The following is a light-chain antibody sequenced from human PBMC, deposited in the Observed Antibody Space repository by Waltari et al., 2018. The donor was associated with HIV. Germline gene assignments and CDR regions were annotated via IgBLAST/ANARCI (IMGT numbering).Light chain of an antibody. J-gene: IGLJ2*01. CDR2: DVS. Sequence: QSALTQPRSVSGSPGQSVTISCTGSSSDVGKFDYVSWYQYHPAKAHKDIIFDVSKRPSGVPDRFSGSKSGNTASLTISGLQAEDEADYYCCSYAGRDTFVLFGGGTKLTVL. CDR3: CSYAGRDTFVL. V-gene: IGLV2-11*01. CDR1: SSDVGKFDY.